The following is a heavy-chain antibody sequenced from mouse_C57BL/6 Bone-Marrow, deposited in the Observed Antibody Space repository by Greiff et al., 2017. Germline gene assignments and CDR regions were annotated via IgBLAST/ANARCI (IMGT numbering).Heavy chain of an antibody. V-gene: IGHV1-54*01. Sequence: VQLQQSGAELVRPGTSVKVSCKASGYAFTNYLIEWVKQRPGQGLEWIGVINPGSGGTNYNEKFKGKATLTADKSSSTAYMQLSSLTSEDSAVYYCAIGEIYYYGSSYDYWGQGTTLTVSS. D-gene: IGHD1-1*01. J-gene: IGHJ2*01. CDR1: GYAFTNYL. CDR2: INPGSGGT. CDR3: AIGEIYYYGSSYDY.